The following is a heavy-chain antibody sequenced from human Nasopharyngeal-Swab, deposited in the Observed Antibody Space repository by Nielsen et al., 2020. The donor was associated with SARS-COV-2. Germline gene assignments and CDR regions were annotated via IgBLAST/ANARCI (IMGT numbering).Heavy chain of an antibody. CDR1: GGSFSGYY. CDR2: INHSGST. CDR3: ARGFLSMAGLRLTVHFDY. D-gene: IGHD2/OR15-2a*01. V-gene: IGHV4-34*01. Sequence: SETLSLTCAVYGGSFSGYYWSWIRQPPGKGLEWIGEINHSGSTNYNPSLKSRVTISVDTSKNQFSLKLGSVTAADTAVYYCARGFLSMAGLRLTVHFDYWGQGTLVTVSS. J-gene: IGHJ4*02.